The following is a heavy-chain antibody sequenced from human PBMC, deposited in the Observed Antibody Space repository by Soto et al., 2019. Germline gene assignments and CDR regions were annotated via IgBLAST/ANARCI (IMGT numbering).Heavy chain of an antibody. CDR1: GYTFTSHD. D-gene: IGHD3-22*01. V-gene: IGHV1-8*01. Sequence: ASVKVSCKASGYTFTSHDINWVRQATGQGLEWMGWMNPNRGNTGYAQKFQGRVTMTRSTSISTAYMELSNLRSEDTAVYYCVRGYPYSSGPWGQGTLVTVSS. CDR2: MNPNRGNT. J-gene: IGHJ5*02. CDR3: VRGYPYSSGP.